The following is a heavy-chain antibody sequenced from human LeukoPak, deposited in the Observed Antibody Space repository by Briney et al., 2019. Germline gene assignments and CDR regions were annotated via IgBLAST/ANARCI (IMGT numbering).Heavy chain of an antibody. Sequence: GRSLRLSCAASGFTFSSYGMHWVRQDPGKGLEWVALISYDGSNKYYADSVNSRSTVSRDNSNNTLYLQMNSLRAEDTAVYYCAKDPASGDSSAALHYWGQGTLVTVSS. CDR2: ISYDGSNK. CDR3: AKDPASGDSSAALHY. CDR1: GFTFSSYG. J-gene: IGHJ4*02. D-gene: IGHD6-19*01. V-gene: IGHV3-30*18.